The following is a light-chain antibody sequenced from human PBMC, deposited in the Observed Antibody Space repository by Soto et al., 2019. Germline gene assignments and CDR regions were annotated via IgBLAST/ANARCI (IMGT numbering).Light chain of an antibody. CDR1: QGVGSW. V-gene: IGKV1-12*01. CDR2: VAS. Sequence: DIQMTQSPSSVSAPVGDRVTITCRASQGVGSWLAWYQQKPGKAQKLLIFVASSLQSGVPSRFSGSGSGTDFTLTIRSLKPEDVASYYCQQAHSFPWTFGQGTEVEIK. J-gene: IGKJ1*01. CDR3: QQAHSFPWT.